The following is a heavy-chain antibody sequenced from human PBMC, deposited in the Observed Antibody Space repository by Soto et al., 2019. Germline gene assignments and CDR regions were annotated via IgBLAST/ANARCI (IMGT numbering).Heavy chain of an antibody. CDR1: GYTFTGYY. Sequence: ASVKVSCKASGYTFTGYYMHWVRQAPGQGLEWMGWINPNSGGTNYAQKFQGWVTMTRDTSISTAYMELSRLRSDDTAVYYCARAPGEQLVPPEPYDYYGLDVWGQGATVTVSS. CDR2: INPNSGGT. J-gene: IGHJ6*02. V-gene: IGHV1-2*04. D-gene: IGHD6-6*01. CDR3: ARAPGEQLVPPEPYDYYGLDV.